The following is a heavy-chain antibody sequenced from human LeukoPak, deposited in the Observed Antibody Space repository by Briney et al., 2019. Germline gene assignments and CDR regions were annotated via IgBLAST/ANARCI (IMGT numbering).Heavy chain of an antibody. CDR3: ARGYCSSTSCSNPFDY. CDR2: IYHSGST. CDR1: GYSISSGYY. J-gene: IGHJ4*02. V-gene: IGHV4-38-2*02. Sequence: SETLSLTCTVSGYSISSGYYWGWIRQPPGKGLEWIGSIYHSGSTYYNPSLKSRVTIPVDTSKNQFSLKLSSVTAAVTAVYYCARGYCSSTSCSNPFDYWGQGTLVTVSS. D-gene: IGHD2-2*01.